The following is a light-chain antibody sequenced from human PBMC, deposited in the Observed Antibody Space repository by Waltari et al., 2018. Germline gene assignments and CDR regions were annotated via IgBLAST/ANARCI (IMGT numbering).Light chain of an antibody. CDR2: NVS. J-gene: IGLJ1*01. Sequence: QSALTQPASVSGSPGPSITISCTGTSSDVGGFYFFYWYQYHPAKAPKLIISNVSRRPSGVSYRFSGSKSGNRASLTISGLQAEDEATYYCSSYTSDYTYVFGTGTEVTVV. CDR1: SSDVGGFYF. CDR3: SSYTSDYTYV. V-gene: IGLV2-14*03.